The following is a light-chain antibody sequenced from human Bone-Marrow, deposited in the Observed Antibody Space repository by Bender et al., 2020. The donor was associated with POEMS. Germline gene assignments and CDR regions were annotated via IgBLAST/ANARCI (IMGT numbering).Light chain of an antibody. CDR1: SSDVGSYNL. J-gene: IGLJ3*02. Sequence: QSALTQPASVSGSPEQSITISCTGASSDVGSYNLVSWYQQHPGKAPKLIIYEVTKRPSGVSHRFSASKSDNTASLTISGLQPEDEALYYCCSYAGSTSSVLFGGGTKLTVL. CDR2: EVT. V-gene: IGLV2-23*02. CDR3: CSYAGSTSSVL.